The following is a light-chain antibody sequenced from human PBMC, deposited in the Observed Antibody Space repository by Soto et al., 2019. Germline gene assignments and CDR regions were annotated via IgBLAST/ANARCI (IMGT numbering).Light chain of an antibody. CDR2: WAS. CDR1: QTALDSSNNKDY. J-gene: IGKJ1*01. CDR3: HQYYSTPRT. V-gene: IGKV4-1*01. Sequence: DIVMTQSPDSLAVSLGERATINCKSSQTALDSSNNKDYLTWYQQKPGQPPKLLIYWASTREFGVPDRFSASGSGTDFTLTISSLQAEDVAVYYCHQYYSTPRTFGHGTKVEIK.